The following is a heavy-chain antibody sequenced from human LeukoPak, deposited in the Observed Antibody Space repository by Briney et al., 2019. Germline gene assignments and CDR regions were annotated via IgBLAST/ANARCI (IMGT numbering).Heavy chain of an antibody. Sequence: ASVKVSCKVAGYTLNEVSMHWVRQAPGKGLEWRGGFDPEDGERIYAQKFQGRVTMTEDTSTDTAYMELSSLTSEDTAMYYCATENFGLGSPFDPWGQGTLVTVSS. V-gene: IGHV1-24*01. CDR3: ATENFGLGSPFDP. CDR1: GYTLNEVS. CDR2: FDPEDGER. D-gene: IGHD3-16*01. J-gene: IGHJ5*02.